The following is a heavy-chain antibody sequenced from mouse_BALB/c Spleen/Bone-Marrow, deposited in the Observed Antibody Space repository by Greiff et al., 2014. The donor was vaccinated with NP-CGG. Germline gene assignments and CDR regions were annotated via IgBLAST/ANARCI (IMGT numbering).Heavy chain of an antibody. CDR3: APYYYGSSQFAY. J-gene: IGHJ3*01. V-gene: IGHV14-3*02. CDR2: IDPANGNT. Sequence: VHVKQSGAELVKPGASVKLSCTASGFNIKDTYMHWVKQRPEQGLEWIGRIDPANGNTKYDPKFQGKATITADTSSNTAYLQPSSLTSEDTAVYYCAPYYYGSSQFAYWGQGTLVTVSA. CDR1: GFNIKDTY. D-gene: IGHD1-1*01.